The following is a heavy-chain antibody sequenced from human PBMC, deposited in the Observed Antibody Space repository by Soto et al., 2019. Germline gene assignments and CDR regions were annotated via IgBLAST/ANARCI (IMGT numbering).Heavy chain of an antibody. D-gene: IGHD1-26*01. J-gene: IGHJ4*02. CDR2: IKSQGEGGTT. CDR3: ATFRSYSHY. V-gene: IGHV3-15*01. CDR1: GFPFSDAL. Sequence: GGSLRLSCSASGFPFSDALMTWVRQAPGKGLEWVGRIKSQGEGGTTEYAAPVKGRFTISRDDSENTLYLQMNSLKSEDTAVYYCATFRSYSHYWGPGTLPTVAS.